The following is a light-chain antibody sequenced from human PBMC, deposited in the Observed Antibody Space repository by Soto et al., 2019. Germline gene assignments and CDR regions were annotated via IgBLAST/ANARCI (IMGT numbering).Light chain of an antibody. CDR3: QQYNSYSGT. Sequence: DIQMTQSPSTLSASVGDRVTITCRASQSISSWLAWYQQKPGKAPKLLIYDASSLESGVPSRFSGSGSGPDFTLTISSLQPDDFATYYCQQYNSYSGTFGGGTKVEIK. CDR1: QSISSW. J-gene: IGKJ4*01. V-gene: IGKV1-5*01. CDR2: DAS.